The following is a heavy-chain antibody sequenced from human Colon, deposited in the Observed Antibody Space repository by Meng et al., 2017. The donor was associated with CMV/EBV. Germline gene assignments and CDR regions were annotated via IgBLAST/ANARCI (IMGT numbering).Heavy chain of an antibody. V-gene: IGHV3-7*04. Sequence: EVQLLESGGDLVQQGGSLRLSCEVSGFTFENYWMTWVRQAPGKGLEWVAQISPDGSETYSADSLKGRFTMSRDNDKNSLDLQMNSLRAEDTALYYCAKDRGHDAFDFWGQGTMVTVSS. CDR2: ISPDGSET. CDR1: GFTFENYW. CDR3: AKDRGHDAFDF. J-gene: IGHJ3*01.